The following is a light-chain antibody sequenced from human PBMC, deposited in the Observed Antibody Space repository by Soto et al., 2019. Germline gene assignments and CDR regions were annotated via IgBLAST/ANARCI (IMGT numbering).Light chain of an antibody. CDR1: SSDVGGYNY. CDR2: DVS. V-gene: IGLV2-11*01. Sequence: QSVLGHPLSVSGSPGHAVTISCTGTSSDVGGYNYVSWYQQHPGKAPKLMIYDVSKRPSGVPDRFSGSKSGNTASLTISGLQAEDEADYYCCSYAGSSNYVFGTGTKVTVL. J-gene: IGLJ1*01. CDR3: CSYAGSSNYV.